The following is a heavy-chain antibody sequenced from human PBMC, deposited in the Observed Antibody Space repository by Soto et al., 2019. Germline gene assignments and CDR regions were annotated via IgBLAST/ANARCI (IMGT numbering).Heavy chain of an antibody. V-gene: IGHV4-61*08. J-gene: IGHJ4*02. CDR3: ARRRGAYDSSGYSYFDY. CDR1: GFSLTSSGMC. CDR2: IYYSGST. Sequence: SGPTLVNPTQTLTLTCTFSGFSLTSSGMCMSWIRQPPGKGLEWIGYIYYSGSTNYNPSLKSRVTISVDTSKNQFSLKLSSVTAADTAVYYCARRRGAYDSSGYSYFDYWGQGTLVTVSS. D-gene: IGHD3-22*01.